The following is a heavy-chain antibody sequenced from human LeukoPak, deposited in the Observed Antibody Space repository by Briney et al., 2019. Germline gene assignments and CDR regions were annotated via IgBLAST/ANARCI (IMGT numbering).Heavy chain of an antibody. CDR1: GFTFSSYS. J-gene: IGHJ4*02. Sequence: GGSLRLSCAASGFTFSSYSMNWVRQAPGKGLEWVANIKQDGSEKHHVDSVKGRFTISRDNAKNSLYLQMNSLRAEDTAVYYCARGRLSGGTGYWGQGTLVTVSS. CDR3: ARGRLSGGTGY. D-gene: IGHD2-15*01. V-gene: IGHV3-7*01. CDR2: IKQDGSEK.